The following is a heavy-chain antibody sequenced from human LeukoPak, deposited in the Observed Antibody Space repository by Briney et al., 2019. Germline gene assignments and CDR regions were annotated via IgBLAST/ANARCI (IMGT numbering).Heavy chain of an antibody. J-gene: IGHJ5*02. CDR3: ARHRPQNWFDP. V-gene: IGHV4-4*09. Sequence: PSETLSLTCTVSGGSISSYYWSWIRQPPGKGLEWIGYIYTSGSTNYNPSLKSRVTISVDTPKNQFSLKLSSVTAADTAVYYCARHRPQNWFDPWGQGTLVTVSS. CDR1: GGSISSYY. CDR2: IYTSGST.